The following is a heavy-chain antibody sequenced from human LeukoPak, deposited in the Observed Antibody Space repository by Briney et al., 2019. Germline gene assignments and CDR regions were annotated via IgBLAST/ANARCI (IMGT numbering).Heavy chain of an antibody. D-gene: IGHD1-26*01. J-gene: IGHJ4*02. CDR2: INSDGSSP. V-gene: IGHV3-74*01. Sequence: GGSLRLSCAASGFTFSTYWMHWVRQAPGKGLVWVSCINSDGSSPSYADSVKGRFTISRDNAKNTLYLQMSSLRAEDTAVYYCIRGTVGAPGNDYWGQGTLVTVSS. CDR3: IRGTVGAPGNDY. CDR1: GFTFSTYW.